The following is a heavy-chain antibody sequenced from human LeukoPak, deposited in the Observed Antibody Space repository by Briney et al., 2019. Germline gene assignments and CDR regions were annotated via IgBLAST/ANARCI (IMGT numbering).Heavy chain of an antibody. Sequence: GGSLRFSCVASGFTFSSYGMTWVRQAPGKGLEWVSGISGSGGGTYYADSVKGRFTISRDNSKNTLYLQMNSLRAEDTAVYYCAKTGGGSWNYFDYWGQGTLVTVSS. CDR2: ISGSGGGT. D-gene: IGHD6-13*01. J-gene: IGHJ4*02. V-gene: IGHV3-23*01. CDR1: GFTFSSYG. CDR3: AKTGGGSWNYFDY.